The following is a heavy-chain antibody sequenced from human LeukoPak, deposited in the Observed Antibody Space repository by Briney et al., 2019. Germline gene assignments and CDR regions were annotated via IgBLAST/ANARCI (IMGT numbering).Heavy chain of an antibody. CDR2: ISASGADT. D-gene: IGHD4-23*01. V-gene: IGHV3-23*01. CDR1: GYIFAKYA. Sequence: QTGGSLTLTCTTSGYIFAKYAMAWVRQSPGKGLEWVSTISASGADTYYADSVRRRFTISRDNSMNALYLQLSRLRVDDTAFYYCPKPLLTPGNWGPGTLVTVSS. J-gene: IGHJ4*02. CDR3: PKPLLTPGN.